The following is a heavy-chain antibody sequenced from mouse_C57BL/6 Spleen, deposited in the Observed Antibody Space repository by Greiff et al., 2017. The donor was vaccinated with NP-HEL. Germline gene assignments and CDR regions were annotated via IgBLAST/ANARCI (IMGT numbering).Heavy chain of an antibody. CDR3: ARTLLRSLDY. CDR2: IYPGDGDT. D-gene: IGHD1-1*01. V-gene: IGHV1-82*01. CDR1: GYAFSSSW. J-gene: IGHJ2*01. Sequence: QVQLKESGPELVKPGASVKISCKASGYAFSSSWMNWVKQRPGKGLEWIGRIYPGDGDTNYNGKFKGKATLTADKSSSTAYMQLSSLTSEDSAVYFGARTLLRSLDYWGQGTTLTVSS.